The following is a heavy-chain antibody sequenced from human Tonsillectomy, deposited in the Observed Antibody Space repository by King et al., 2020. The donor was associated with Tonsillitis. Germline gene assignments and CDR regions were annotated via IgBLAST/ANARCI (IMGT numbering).Heavy chain of an antibody. J-gene: IGHJ3*01. Sequence: VQLVESGGGLVRPGESLRLSCAASGLTFSNYAMSWVRQVPGKGLEWVSTISGRGGTTYYAASVKGRFTISRDNSKNTLFLQVNNLRAGDTAVYYCAATYSSPDDSFDVWGQGTLVTVPS. CDR3: AATYSSPDDSFDV. CDR2: ISGRGGTT. D-gene: IGHD5-18*01. CDR1: GLTFSNYA. V-gene: IGHV3-23*04.